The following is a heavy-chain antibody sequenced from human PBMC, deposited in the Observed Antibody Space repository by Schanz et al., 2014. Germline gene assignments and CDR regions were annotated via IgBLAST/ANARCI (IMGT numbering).Heavy chain of an antibody. J-gene: IGHJ6*02. CDR3: ARGHYGLDV. D-gene: IGHD3-10*01. CDR1: GFTFSRSG. V-gene: IGHV3-33*01. Sequence: LVESGGGVVQPGRSLRLSCAASGFTFSRSGMHWVRQAPGKGLEWVAIIWFDGSNKYYADSVKGRFTISRDNSKNTLFLQMNSLRDEDTAVYYCARGHYGLDVWGPGTSVTVSS. CDR2: IWFDGSNK.